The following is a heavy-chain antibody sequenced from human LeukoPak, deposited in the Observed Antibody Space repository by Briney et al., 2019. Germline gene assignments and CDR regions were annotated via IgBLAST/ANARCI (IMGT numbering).Heavy chain of an antibody. V-gene: IGHV1-69*04. Sequence: ASVKVSCKASGPTFTSYAISWVRQAPGQRLEWMGRIIPILGIANYAQKFQGRVTITADKSTSTAYMELSSLRSEDTAVYYCARDQSDAFDIWGQGTMVTVS. CDR2: IIPILGIA. CDR1: GPTFTSYA. J-gene: IGHJ3*02. CDR3: ARDQSDAFDI.